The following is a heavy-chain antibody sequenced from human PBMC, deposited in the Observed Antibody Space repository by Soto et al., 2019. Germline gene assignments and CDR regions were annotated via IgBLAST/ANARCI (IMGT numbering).Heavy chain of an antibody. CDR1: GFTFSTYA. CDR2: VSASGLNT. D-gene: IGHD3-9*01. J-gene: IGHJ4*02. Sequence: GGSLRLSCAASGFTFSTYAMAWVRQAPGKGLEWVSGVSASGLNTDYADPVKGRFTVSRDNTQNSLFLLMNSLRAEDTAIYYCARDKDWAFDYWGQGTLVTVSS. V-gene: IGHV3-23*01. CDR3: ARDKDWAFDY.